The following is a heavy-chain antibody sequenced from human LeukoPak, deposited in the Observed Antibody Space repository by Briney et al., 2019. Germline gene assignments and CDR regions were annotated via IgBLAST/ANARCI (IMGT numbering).Heavy chain of an antibody. J-gene: IGHJ4*02. V-gene: IGHV4-59*01. CDR3: ARLPTTVTPSS. Sequence: PSETLSLTCTVSGGSISSYYWSWIRQPPGKGLEWIGYIYYSGSTNYNPSLKSRVTISVDTSKNQFSLKLSSETAADTAVYYCARLPTTVTPSSWGQGTLVTVSS. CDR2: IYYSGST. D-gene: IGHD4-17*01. CDR1: GGSISSYY.